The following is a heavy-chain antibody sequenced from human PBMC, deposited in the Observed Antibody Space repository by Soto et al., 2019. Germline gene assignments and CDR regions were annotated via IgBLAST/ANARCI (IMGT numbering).Heavy chain of an antibody. CDR3: ARTVRDGSGWYFDY. CDR1: GGTFSSYA. D-gene: IGHD6-19*01. V-gene: IGHV1-69*13. J-gene: IGHJ4*02. Sequence: GASVKVSCKASGGTFSSYAISWVRQAPGQGLEWMGGIIPIFGTANYAQKFQGRVTITADESTSTAYMELRSLRSDDTAVYYCARTVRDGSGWYFDYWGQGTLVTVSS. CDR2: IIPIFGTA.